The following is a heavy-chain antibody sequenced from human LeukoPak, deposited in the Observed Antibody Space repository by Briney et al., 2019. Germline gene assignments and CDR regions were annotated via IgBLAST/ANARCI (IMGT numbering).Heavy chain of an antibody. CDR1: GVSISSGSYY. J-gene: IGHJ6*03. V-gene: IGHV4-61*02. Sequence: QSSETLSLTCTGSGVSISSGSYYWSWIRQPAGKGLEWIGRSYTSGSTNYNPAPNSRVTISVDTYKNESSPKLSSVTAADTAVYYCSRDAYSYGSGGPGGGYYYYYMDVWGKGTTVIVSS. CDR3: SRDAYSYGSGGPGGGYYYYYMDV. D-gene: IGHD3-10*01. CDR2: SYTSGST.